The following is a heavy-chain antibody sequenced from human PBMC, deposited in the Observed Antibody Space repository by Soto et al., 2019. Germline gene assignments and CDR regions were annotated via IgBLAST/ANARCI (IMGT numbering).Heavy chain of an antibody. D-gene: IGHD2-8*02. V-gene: IGHV1-18*01. CDR1: GYTFTSYG. J-gene: IGHJ4*02. Sequence: ASVKVSCKASGYTFTSYGISWVRQAPGQGLEWMGWISAYNGNTNYAQKFQGRVTITADESTSTAYMELSSLRSEDTAVYYCARAPQEMATSPAWWYWGQGTLVTVSS. CDR3: ARAPQEMATSPAWWY. CDR2: ISAYNGNT.